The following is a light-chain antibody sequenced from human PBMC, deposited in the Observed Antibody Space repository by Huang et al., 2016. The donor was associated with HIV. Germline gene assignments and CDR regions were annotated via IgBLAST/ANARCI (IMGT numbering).Light chain of an antibody. CDR1: QTVGNNY. CDR3: QQYETSPYT. CDR2: DTS. Sequence: EVVLTQSPATLSLSPGEGVTLSCETSQTVGNNYLAWFQQKPGLAPRLLIYDTSTRATGIPSRFSGSGSGTNFSLGISRLAPEDFAVYYCQQYETSPYTFGQGT. J-gene: IGKJ2*01. V-gene: IGKV3D-20*01.